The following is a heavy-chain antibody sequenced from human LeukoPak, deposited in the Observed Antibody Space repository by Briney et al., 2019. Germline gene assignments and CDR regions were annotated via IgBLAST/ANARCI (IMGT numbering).Heavy chain of an antibody. Sequence: SGTLSLTRIVSGGSLTSSDSYWAWIRQPPGKGLEWIGTIFYSGSANYDPSLKSRVTISVDLSKNQFTLKLSSLTAADTAIYYCARHSYGVGYDFWGQGTLVTVSS. J-gene: IGHJ4*02. V-gene: IGHV4-39*01. D-gene: IGHD4-17*01. CDR1: GGSLTSSDSY. CDR2: IFYSGSA. CDR3: ARHSYGVGYDF.